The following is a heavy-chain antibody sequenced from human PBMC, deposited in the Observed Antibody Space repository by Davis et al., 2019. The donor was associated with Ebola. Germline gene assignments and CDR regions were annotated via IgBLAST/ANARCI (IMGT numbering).Heavy chain of an antibody. CDR2: ISGSATST. V-gene: IGHV3-48*04. J-gene: IGHJ4*02. D-gene: IGHD2-15*01. Sequence: GESLKISCKGSGYTFSSFWMNWVRQAPGKGLEWVSYISGSATSTFYADSVKGRFTISRDNAKNSLYLQMNSLRAEDTAVYYCARDRAIRYCSGGSCYSDYWGQGTLVTVSS. CDR3: ARDRAIRYCSGGSCYSDY. CDR1: GYTFSSFW.